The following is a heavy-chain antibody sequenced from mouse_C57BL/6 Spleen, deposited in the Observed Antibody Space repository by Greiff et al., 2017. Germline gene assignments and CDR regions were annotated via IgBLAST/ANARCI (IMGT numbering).Heavy chain of an antibody. D-gene: IGHD1-1*01. CDR2: IWWDDDQ. CDR3: ARIEAHYYGSTYVGWFAY. CDR1: GFSLSTFGLG. J-gene: IGHJ3*01. V-gene: IGHV8-8*01. Sequence: QVTLKVSGPGILQPSQTLSLTCSFSGFSLSTFGLGVGWIRQPSGKGLEWLAHIWWDDDQYYNPALKSRLTISKDTSKNQVFLKIANVDTADTATYYCARIEAHYYGSTYVGWFAYWGQGTLVTVSA.